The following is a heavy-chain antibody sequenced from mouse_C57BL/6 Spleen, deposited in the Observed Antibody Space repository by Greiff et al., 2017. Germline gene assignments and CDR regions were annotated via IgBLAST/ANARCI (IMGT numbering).Heavy chain of an antibody. J-gene: IGHJ1*03. Sequence: VQLQESGAELVMPGASVKLSCKASGYTFTSYWMHWVKQRPGQGLEWIGEIDPSDSYTNYNQKFKGKSTLTVDKSSSTAYMQLSSLTSEDSAVYYCASRKMYYDYDGYFDVWGTGTTVTVSS. CDR1: GYTFTSYW. V-gene: IGHV1-69*01. CDR2: IDPSDSYT. D-gene: IGHD2-4*01. CDR3: ASRKMYYDYDGYFDV.